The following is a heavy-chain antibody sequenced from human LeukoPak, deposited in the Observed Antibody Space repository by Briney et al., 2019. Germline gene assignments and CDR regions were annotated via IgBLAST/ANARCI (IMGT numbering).Heavy chain of an antibody. J-gene: IGHJ5*02. Sequence: GGSLRLSCAASGFTFTAYAMSWFRQTPEKGLEWVANIHDDGIVTHYVDSVKGRFTISRDNARNSVNLQLNSLRVEDTALYYCARGRGWVDRWGQGTLVTVSS. D-gene: IGHD3-16*01. CDR1: GFTFTAYA. CDR2: IHDDGIVT. V-gene: IGHV3-7*01. CDR3: ARGRGWVDR.